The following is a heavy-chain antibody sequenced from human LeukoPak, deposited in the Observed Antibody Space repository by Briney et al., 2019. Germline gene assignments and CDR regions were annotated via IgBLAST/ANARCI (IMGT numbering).Heavy chain of an antibody. CDR3: ARESSYRSGAFDI. V-gene: IGHV3-30-3*01. Sequence: PGGSLRLSCAASGFTFSSYAMHWVRQAPGKGLEWVAVISYDGSNKYYADSVKGRFTISRDNSKNTLYLQMNSLRAEDTAVYYCARESSYRSGAFDIWGQGTMVTVSS. D-gene: IGHD3-3*01. CDR1: GFTFSSYA. CDR2: ISYDGSNK. J-gene: IGHJ3*02.